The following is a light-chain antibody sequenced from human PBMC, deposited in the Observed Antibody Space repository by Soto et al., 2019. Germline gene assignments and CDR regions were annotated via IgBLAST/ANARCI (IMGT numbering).Light chain of an antibody. J-gene: IGKJ2*01. CDR3: MQALQFPYT. V-gene: IGKV2-28*01. CDR1: QSLLHSNGYIY. Sequence: DIVMTQSPLSLPVTPGEPASISCRSSQSLLHSNGYIYLDWYLQKPGQSPQLLIFLASTRAYGVLDRLSGSGSGTDFTLKISRVEADDVGVYYCMQALQFPYTFGQGTRLDIK. CDR2: LAS.